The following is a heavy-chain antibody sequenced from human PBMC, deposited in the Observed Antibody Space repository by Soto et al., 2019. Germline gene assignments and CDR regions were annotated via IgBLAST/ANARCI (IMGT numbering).Heavy chain of an antibody. CDR1: GFTFSSYD. CDR3: ARVYGGIPNGDY. J-gene: IGHJ4*02. D-gene: IGHD4-17*01. V-gene: IGHV3-48*01. CDR2: ISGHTYTI. Sequence: GGSLRLSCAASGFTFSSYDMNWVRQAPGKGLEWVSYISGHTYTIYYADSVKGRFTVSRDNAMNSLYLQMNSLRAEDTAVYYCARVYGGIPNGDYWGQGTLVTVSS.